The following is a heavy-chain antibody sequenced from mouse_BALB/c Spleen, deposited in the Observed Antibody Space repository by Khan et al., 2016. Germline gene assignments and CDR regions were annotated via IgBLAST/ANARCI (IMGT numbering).Heavy chain of an antibody. CDR3: VRGAWFAY. CDR2: IRSKSNNYAT. V-gene: IGHV10S3*01. Sequence: EVQLVETGGGLVQPKGSLKLSCAASGFTFNTNAMNWVHQAPGKGLEWVARIRSKSNNYATYYADSVKDRFTISRDDSQSMLYLQMNNLKTEDTAMYYCVRGAWFAYWGQGTLVTVSA. J-gene: IGHJ3*01. CDR1: GFTFNTNA.